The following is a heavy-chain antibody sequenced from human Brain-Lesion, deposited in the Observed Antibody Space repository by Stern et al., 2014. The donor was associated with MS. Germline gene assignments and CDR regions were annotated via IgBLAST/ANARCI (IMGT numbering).Heavy chain of an antibody. CDR2: IFNSGST. D-gene: IGHD2-2*01. V-gene: IGHV4-61*02. J-gene: IGHJ6*02. CDR1: GGSISSGSYY. Sequence: QLQLQESGPGLVKPSQTLSLSCTVSGGSISSGSYYWSWIRQPAGKGLEWIGRIFNSGSTSYTPSPKSRVPIPIATSKNQFSLRLNSMTAADTAVYYCARGRVVPGFQYYATDVWGQGTTVIVSS. CDR3: ARGRVVPGFQYYATDV.